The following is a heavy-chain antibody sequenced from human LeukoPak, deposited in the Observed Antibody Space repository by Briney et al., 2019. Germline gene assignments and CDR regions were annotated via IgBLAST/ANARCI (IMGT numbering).Heavy chain of an antibody. V-gene: IGHV4-34*01. CDR3: AGSIAVVRSGMDV. CDR1: GGSFSGYY. Sequence: SETLSLTCAVYGGSFSGYYWSWIRQPPGKGLEWIGEINHSGSTNYNPSLKSRVTIPVDTSKNQFSLKLSSVTAADTAVYYCAGSIAVVRSGMDVWGQGTTVTVSS. J-gene: IGHJ6*02. D-gene: IGHD6-19*01. CDR2: INHSGST.